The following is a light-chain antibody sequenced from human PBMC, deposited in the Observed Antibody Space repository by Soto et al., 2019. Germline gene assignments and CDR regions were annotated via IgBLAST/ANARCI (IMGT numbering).Light chain of an antibody. CDR3: QQYDNYKPLT. J-gene: IGKJ4*01. Sequence: DIQMTQSPSTLSASVGDRVTITCRASQRISSWLAWYQQKPGKAPKLLIFDASSLESGTPSRFSGRRSGTQFTLTIDGLQPDDFATYGCQQYDNYKPLTFGGGTKVYIK. CDR1: QRISSW. CDR2: DAS. V-gene: IGKV1-5*01.